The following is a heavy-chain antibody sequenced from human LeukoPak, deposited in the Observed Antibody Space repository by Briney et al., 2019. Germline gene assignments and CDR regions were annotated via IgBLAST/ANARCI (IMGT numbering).Heavy chain of an antibody. J-gene: IGHJ4*02. CDR3: AKDRFGELLYDY. D-gene: IGHD3-10*01. CDR2: ISGSGGST. Sequence: PGGSLRLSCAASGFTVSSNYMSWVRQAPGKGLEWVSAISGSGGSTYYADSVKGRFTISRDNSKNTLYLQMNSLRAEDTAVYYCAKDRFGELLYDYWGQGTLVTVSS. CDR1: GFTVSSNY. V-gene: IGHV3-23*01.